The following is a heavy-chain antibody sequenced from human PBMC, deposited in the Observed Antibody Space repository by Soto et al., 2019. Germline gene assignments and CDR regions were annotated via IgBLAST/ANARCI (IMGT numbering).Heavy chain of an antibody. D-gene: IGHD3-10*01. Sequence: QVQLVQSGAEVKKPGASVKVSCKASGYTFTGYYMHWVRQAPGQGLEWMGWINPNSGGTNYAQKFQGRVTMTSDTSIITAFMEMSRRSSNHTAAYYCARAPSGGHYDVSGSDADYYCRDVCGQGTTVTV. CDR3: ARAPSGGHYDVSGSDADYYCRDV. J-gene: IGHJ6*02. CDR1: GYTFTGYY. V-gene: IGHV1-2*02. CDR2: INPNSGGT.